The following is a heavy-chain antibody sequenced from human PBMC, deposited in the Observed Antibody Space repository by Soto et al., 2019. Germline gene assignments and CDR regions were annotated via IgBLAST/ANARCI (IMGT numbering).Heavy chain of an antibody. CDR2: IYYSGST. CDR3: ARAPYDYVWGTFLYYFDY. D-gene: IGHD3-16*01. CDR1: GGSISSYY. J-gene: IGHJ4*02. V-gene: IGHV4-59*01. Sequence: SETLSLTCTVSGGSISSYYWSWIRQPPGKGLEWIGYIYYSGSTNYNPSLKSRVTISVDTSKNQFSLKLSSVTAADTAVYYCARAPYDYVWGTFLYYFDYWGQGTLVTVPQ.